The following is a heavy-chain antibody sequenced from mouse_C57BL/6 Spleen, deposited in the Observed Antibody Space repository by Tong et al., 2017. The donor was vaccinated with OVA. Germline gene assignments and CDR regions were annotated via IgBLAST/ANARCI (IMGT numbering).Heavy chain of an antibody. J-gene: IGHJ3*01. CDR1: GFTFSSYA. CDR2: ISSGGSYT. Sequence: EVQLVESGGGLVKPGGSLKLSCAASGFTFSSYAMSWVRQTPEKRLEWVATISSGGSYTYYPDSVKGRFTISRDNAKNTLYLHMSSRRSEDTAMYYCARHYMTSTGFAYCSQGTLVTVSA. CDR3: ARHYMTSTGFAY. D-gene: IGHD1-3*01. V-gene: IGHV5-9-3*01.